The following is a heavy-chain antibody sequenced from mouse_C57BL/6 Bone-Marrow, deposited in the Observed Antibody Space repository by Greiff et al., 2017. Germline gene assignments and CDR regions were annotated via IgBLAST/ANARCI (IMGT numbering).Heavy chain of an antibody. CDR1: GYTFTSYG. J-gene: IGHJ2*01. CDR2: IYPRSGNT. V-gene: IGHV1-81*01. D-gene: IGHD3-2*02. Sequence: QVQLKESGAELARPGASVKLSCKASGYTFTSYGISWVKQRTGQGLEWIGEIYPRSGNTYYNEKFKGKATLTADKSSSTAYMELRSLTSEASAVYFCARDSSGYVDYFDYWGQGTTLTVSS. CDR3: ARDSSGYVDYFDY.